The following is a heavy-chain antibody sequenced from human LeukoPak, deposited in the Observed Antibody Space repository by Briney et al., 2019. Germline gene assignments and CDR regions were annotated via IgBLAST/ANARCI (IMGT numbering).Heavy chain of an antibody. V-gene: IGHV3-23*01. CDR2: ISGSGGST. Sequence: GGSLRLSCAASGFTFSSYEMNWVRQAPGKGLEWVSGISGSGGSTYYADSVKGRFTISRDNSKNTLYLQMNSLRAEDTAVYYCAKADYYYYYMDVWGKGTTITVSS. CDR3: AKADYYYYYMDV. J-gene: IGHJ6*03. CDR1: GFTFSSYE.